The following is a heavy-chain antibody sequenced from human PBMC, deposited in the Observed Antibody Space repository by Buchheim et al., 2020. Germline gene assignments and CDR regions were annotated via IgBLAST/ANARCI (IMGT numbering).Heavy chain of an antibody. CDR2: ISSSSSTI. CDR3: ARDRSYYSSSWYYFDY. V-gene: IGHV3-48*01. CDR1: GFTFSSYS. D-gene: IGHD6-13*01. J-gene: IGHJ4*02. Sequence: EVQLVESGGGLVQPGGSLRLSCAASGFTFSSYSMNWVCQAPGKGLEWVSYISSSSSTIYYADSVKGRFTTSRDNAKNSLYLQMNSLRAEDTAVYYCARDRSYYSSSWYYFDYWGQGTL.